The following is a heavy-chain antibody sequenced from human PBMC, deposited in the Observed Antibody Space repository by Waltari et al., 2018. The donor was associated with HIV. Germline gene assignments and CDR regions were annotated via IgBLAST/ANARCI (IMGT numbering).Heavy chain of an antibody. J-gene: IGHJ5*01. D-gene: IGHD3-10*01. V-gene: IGHV3-30*15. CDR1: GFTFRDYP. CDR3: AKDGRLRWYGDTGWLDS. CDR2: ISYDGTNQ. Sequence: QVYLLASGRGVVPPGRALRLSCVTSGFTFRDYPFQWVRQATGQGIEWLAAISYDGTNQYYAKSVKGRFIISRDDATNTVHLQMGSLRVEDTAMYFCAKDGRLRWYGDTGWLDSWGRGSQVTVSS.